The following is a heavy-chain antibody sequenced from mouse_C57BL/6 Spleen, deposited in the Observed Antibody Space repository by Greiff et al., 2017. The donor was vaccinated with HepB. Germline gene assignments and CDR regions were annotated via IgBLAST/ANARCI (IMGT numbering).Heavy chain of an antibody. CDR3: TTTGPGFAY. V-gene: IGHV14-4*01. Sequence: EVQLQQSGAELVRPGASVKLSCTASGFNIKDDYMHWVKQRPEQGLEWIGWIDPENGDTEYASKFQGKATITADTSSNTAYLQLSSLTSEDTAVYYGTTTGPGFAYWGQGTLVTVSA. CDR2: IDPENGDT. CDR1: GFNIKDDY. D-gene: IGHD4-1*01. J-gene: IGHJ3*01.